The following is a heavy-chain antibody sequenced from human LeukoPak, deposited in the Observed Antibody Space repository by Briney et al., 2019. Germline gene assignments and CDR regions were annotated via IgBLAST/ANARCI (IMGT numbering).Heavy chain of an antibody. Sequence: GASLKISVKGPGSNFTTYWIGWGRRLPGKGVEWRGISYPVDSGTNYSPSFQGQVTISADKSISTAYLQWSSLKASDTAMYYCARSTGYCSSASCYRAGNYYYMDVWGKGTTVTVSS. CDR1: GSNFTTYW. V-gene: IGHV5-51*01. J-gene: IGHJ6*03. CDR3: ARSTGYCSSASCYRAGNYYYMDV. D-gene: IGHD2-2*02. CDR2: SYPVDSGT.